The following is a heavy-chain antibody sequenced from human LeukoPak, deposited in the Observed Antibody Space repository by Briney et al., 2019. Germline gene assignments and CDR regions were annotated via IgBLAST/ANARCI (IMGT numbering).Heavy chain of an antibody. J-gene: IGHJ6*03. V-gene: IGHV1-8*01. CDR1: GYTFTSYD. D-gene: IGHD2-2*01. CDR3: ARTESVDCSSTSCSYYYYYYMDV. Sequence: GASVKVSCKASGYTFTSYDINWVRQATGQGLEWMGWMNPNSGNTGYAQKFQGRVTMTRNTSISTAYMELSSLRSEDTAVYYCARTESVDCSSTSCSYYYYYYMDVWGKGTTVTVSS. CDR2: MNPNSGNT.